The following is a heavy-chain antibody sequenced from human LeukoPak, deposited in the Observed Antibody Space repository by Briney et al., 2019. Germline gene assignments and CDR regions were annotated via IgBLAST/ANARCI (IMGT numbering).Heavy chain of an antibody. CDR3: AREKSIAAAGNHYYYGMDV. CDR2: IYSGGST. CDR1: GFTVSSNY. J-gene: IGHJ6*02. Sequence: PSGGSLRLSCAASGFTVSSNYMSWVRQAPGKGLEWVSVIYSGGSTYYADSVKGRFTISRDNSKNTLYLQMNSLRAEDTAVYYCAREKSIAAAGNHYYYGMDVWGQGTTVTVSS. V-gene: IGHV3-53*01. D-gene: IGHD6-13*01.